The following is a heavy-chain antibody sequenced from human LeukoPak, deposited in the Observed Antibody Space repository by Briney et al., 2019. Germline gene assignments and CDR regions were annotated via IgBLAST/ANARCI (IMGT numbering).Heavy chain of an antibody. CDR1: GFRFRDYW. Sequence: PGGSLRLSCAASGFRFRDYWMDWLRQAPGMGLEWVASIKPDGSQRDYVDSVKGRFTISRDNAQNSLYLQMNSLRVEDTAVCYCARDDASSSFTYWGQGALVTVSS. CDR3: ARDDASSSFTY. CDR2: IKPDGSQR. J-gene: IGHJ4*02. D-gene: IGHD3-16*01. V-gene: IGHV3-7*01.